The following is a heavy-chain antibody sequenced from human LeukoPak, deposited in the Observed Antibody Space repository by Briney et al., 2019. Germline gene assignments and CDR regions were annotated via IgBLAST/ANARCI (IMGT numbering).Heavy chain of an antibody. CDR3: ARDRRHSHSGFDY. Sequence: PGGSLRLSCAASGFTFSNYAMSWVRQAPGKGLEWVSAISGSGGSTYYADSVKGRFTISRDNSKNSLYLQMNSLRAEDTAVYYCARDRRHSHSGFDYWGQGTLVTVSS. D-gene: IGHD5-18*01. J-gene: IGHJ4*02. CDR2: ISGSGGST. CDR1: GFTFSNYA. V-gene: IGHV3-23*01.